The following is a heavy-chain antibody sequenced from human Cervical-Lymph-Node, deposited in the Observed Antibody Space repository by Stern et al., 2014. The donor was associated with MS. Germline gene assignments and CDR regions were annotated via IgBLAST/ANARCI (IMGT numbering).Heavy chain of an antibody. CDR3: ARQTTAWASDV. CDR1: GFKFSIYW. D-gene: IGHD1-14*01. J-gene: IGHJ4*02. V-gene: IGHV5-51*01. CDR2: IYPGDSET. Sequence: EVQLVQSGAELIRPGESLKISCKGSGFKFSIYWIAWVRQMPGKGLEWMGIIYPGDSETRYSASLQGQVIMSDDKSTSTAYLQWSSLNASDSAMYFCARQTTAWASDVWGQGTLVTVSS.